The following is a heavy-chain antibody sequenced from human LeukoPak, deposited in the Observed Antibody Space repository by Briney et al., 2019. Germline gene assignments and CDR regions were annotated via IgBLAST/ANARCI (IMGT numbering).Heavy chain of an antibody. CDR3: TTDRGYSYSYTY. Sequence: PGGSLRLSCAASEFTFSNYAMNWVRQAPGKGLEWVSGISGSGGSTYYADSVKGRFTISRDNSKNTLYLQMNSLRAEDTAVYYCTTDRGYSYSYTYWGQGTLVTVSS. J-gene: IGHJ4*02. V-gene: IGHV3-23*01. D-gene: IGHD5-18*01. CDR1: EFTFSNYA. CDR2: ISGSGGST.